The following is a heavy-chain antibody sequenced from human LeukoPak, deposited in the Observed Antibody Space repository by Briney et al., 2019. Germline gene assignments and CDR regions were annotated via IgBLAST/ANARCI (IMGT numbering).Heavy chain of an antibody. CDR2: ISHTGTTT. CDR1: GFTFSDYY. Sequence: GGSLRLSCAASGFTFSDYYMSWIRQAPGKGLEWVSYISHTGTTTLYGDSVQGRFTVSRDNANNLLFLQMNSLRAEDTSVYFCVRTERVIDYWGQGTLVTVSS. D-gene: IGHD3-3*01. J-gene: IGHJ4*02. V-gene: IGHV3-11*01. CDR3: VRTERVIDY.